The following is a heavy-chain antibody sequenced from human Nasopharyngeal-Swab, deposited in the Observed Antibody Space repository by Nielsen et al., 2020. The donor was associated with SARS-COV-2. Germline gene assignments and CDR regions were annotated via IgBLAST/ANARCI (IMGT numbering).Heavy chain of an antibody. D-gene: IGHD1-26*01. J-gene: IGHJ6*02. CDR1: GFTFSSYS. CDR3: ARAKASGSLKYYGMDV. CDR2: ISSSSSYI. V-gene: IGHV3-21*01. Sequence: LKISCAASGFTFSSYSMNWVRQAPGKGLEWVSSISSSSSYIYYADSVKGRFTISRDNAKNSLYLQMNSLRAEDTAVYYCARAKASGSLKYYGMDVWGQGTTVTVSS.